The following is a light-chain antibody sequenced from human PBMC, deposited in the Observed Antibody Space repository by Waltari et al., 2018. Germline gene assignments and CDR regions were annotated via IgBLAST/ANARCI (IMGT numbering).Light chain of an antibody. J-gene: IGLJ2*01. V-gene: IGLV2-14*03. CDR3: SAYTNTNTIV. Sequence: QSALTQPASVSGSPGQSITISCTGTSNDVGVYNYVSWYQHLPGKAPTLIIYDVSRCPSGVSNRFSGSKSGNTASLTISGLQAEDEADYYCSAYTNTNTIVFGGGTKVTVL. CDR2: DVS. CDR1: SNDVGVYNY.